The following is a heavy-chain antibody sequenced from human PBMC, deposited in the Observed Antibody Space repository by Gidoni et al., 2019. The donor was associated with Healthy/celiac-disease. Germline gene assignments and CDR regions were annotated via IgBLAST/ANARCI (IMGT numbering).Heavy chain of an antibody. V-gene: IGHV3-21*01. CDR3: ARGGMWRAARPEDAFDI. Sequence: EVQLVEPGGGLVKPGGSLRLSCAASGFTFSRYSMNWVRQAPGKGLEWVSSISSSSSYIYYADSVKGRFTISRDNAKNSLYLQMNSLRAEDTAVYYCARGGMWRAARPEDAFDIWGQGTMVTVSS. J-gene: IGHJ3*02. D-gene: IGHD6-6*01. CDR1: GFTFSRYS. CDR2: ISSSSSYI.